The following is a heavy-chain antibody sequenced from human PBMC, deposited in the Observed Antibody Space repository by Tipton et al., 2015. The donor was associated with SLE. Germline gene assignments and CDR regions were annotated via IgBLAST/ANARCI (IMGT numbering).Heavy chain of an antibody. CDR3: ARGGLYWLD. Sequence: TLSLTCTVSGGSISSHYWSWIRQPPGKGLEWIGYIYYSGSTNYNPSLKSRVTISVDTSKNQFSLKLSSVTAADTAVYYCARGGLYWLDWGQGTLVTVSS. J-gene: IGHJ4*02. CDR1: GGSISSHY. V-gene: IGHV4-59*11. CDR2: IYYSGST. D-gene: IGHD2-8*02.